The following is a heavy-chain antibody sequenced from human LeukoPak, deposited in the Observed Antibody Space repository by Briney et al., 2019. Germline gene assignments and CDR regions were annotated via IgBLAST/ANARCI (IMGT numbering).Heavy chain of an antibody. J-gene: IGHJ4*02. CDR3: ARAGPLGIAAAGVTDY. CDR1: GFTFSSYW. Sequence: GGSLRLSCVASGFTFSSYWMSWVRQAPGKGLEWVSSISSSSSYIYYADSVKGRFTISRDNAKNSLYLQMNSLRAEDTAVYYCARAGPLGIAAAGVTDYWGQGTLVTVSS. V-gene: IGHV3-21*01. CDR2: ISSSSSYI. D-gene: IGHD6-13*01.